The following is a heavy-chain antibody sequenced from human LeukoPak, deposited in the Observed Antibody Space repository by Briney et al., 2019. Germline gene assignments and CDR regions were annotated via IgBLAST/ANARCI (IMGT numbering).Heavy chain of an antibody. CDR2: IIPILGIA. J-gene: IGHJ4*02. V-gene: IGHV1-69*04. D-gene: IGHD1-26*01. CDR3: ARGDGVGASMPFGY. CDR1: GGTFSSYA. Sequence: GASVKVSCKASGGTFSSYAISWVRQAPGQGLEWMGRIIPILGIANYAQKFQGRVTITADKSTSTAYMELSSLRSEDTAVYYCARGDGVGASMPFGYWGQGTLVTVSS.